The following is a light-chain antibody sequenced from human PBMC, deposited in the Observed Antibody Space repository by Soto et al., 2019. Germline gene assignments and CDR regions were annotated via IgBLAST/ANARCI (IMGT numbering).Light chain of an antibody. CDR2: EVS. V-gene: IGLV2-14*01. Sequence: QSALTQPASVSGSPGQSITISCTGTSSDVGGYNYVSWYQQHPGKARKLMIYEVSNRPSGVSNRFSGSKSGNTASLTISGLQAEDEADYYCSSYTSSSTLVFGTGTKLTVL. CDR3: SSYTSSSTLV. J-gene: IGLJ1*01. CDR1: SSDVGGYNY.